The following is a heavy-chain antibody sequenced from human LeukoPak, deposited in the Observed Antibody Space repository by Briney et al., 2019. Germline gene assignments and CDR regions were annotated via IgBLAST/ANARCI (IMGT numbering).Heavy chain of an antibody. J-gene: IGHJ6*03. D-gene: IGHD3-3*01. CDR1: GGSISSYY. Sequence: SETLSLACTVSGGSISSYYWSWIRQPPGKGLEWIGYIYYSGSTNYNPSLKSRVTISVDTSKNQFSLKLSSVTAADTAVYYCARVYYDFWSGHRTNYYMDVWGKGTTVTVSS. CDR2: IYYSGST. CDR3: ARVYYDFWSGHRTNYYMDV. V-gene: IGHV4-59*01.